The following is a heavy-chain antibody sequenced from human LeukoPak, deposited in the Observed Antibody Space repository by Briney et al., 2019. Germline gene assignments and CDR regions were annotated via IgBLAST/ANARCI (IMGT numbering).Heavy chain of an antibody. V-gene: IGHV3-23*01. CDR2: IGGSGDTT. J-gene: IGHJ6*02. CDR1: GFTFSTSA. CDR3: AKGKSLPHYYYYGMDV. Sequence: GGSLRLSCAASGFTFSTSAMNWVRQAPGKGLEWVSVIGGSGDTTYYADSVRGRFTISRDNFKNTLYLQMNSLTAEDAAIYYCAKGKSLPHYYYYGMDVWGQGTTVTASS.